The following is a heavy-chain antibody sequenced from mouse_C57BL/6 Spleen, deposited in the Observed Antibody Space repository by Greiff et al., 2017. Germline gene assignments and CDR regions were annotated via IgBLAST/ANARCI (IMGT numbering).Heavy chain of an antibody. CDR1: GYTFTEYT. Sequence: VKLMESGAELVKPGASVKLSCKASGYTFTEYTIHWVKPRSGQGLEWIGWFYPGSGSIKYNEKFKDKATLTADKSSSTVYMGLSRLTSEDSAVYFCARHEGEAYYYGSSYDYFDYWGQGTTLTVSS. D-gene: IGHD1-1*01. V-gene: IGHV1-62-2*01. CDR2: FYPGSGSI. CDR3: ARHEGEAYYYGSSYDYFDY. J-gene: IGHJ2*01.